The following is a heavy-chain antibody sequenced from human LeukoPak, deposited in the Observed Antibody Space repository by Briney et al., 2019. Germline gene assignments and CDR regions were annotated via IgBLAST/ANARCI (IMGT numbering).Heavy chain of an antibody. CDR2: MNPNSGNT. D-gene: IGHD5-18*01. Sequence: ASVKVSCKASGYTFSSYDINWVRQATGQGLEWMGWMNPNSGNTGYAQKFQGRVTMTRNTSIRTANMELSSLTSEDTAVYYCARQRGYNYGYDDYWGQGTLVTVSS. CDR1: GYTFSSYD. J-gene: IGHJ4*02. V-gene: IGHV1-8*01. CDR3: ARQRGYNYGYDDY.